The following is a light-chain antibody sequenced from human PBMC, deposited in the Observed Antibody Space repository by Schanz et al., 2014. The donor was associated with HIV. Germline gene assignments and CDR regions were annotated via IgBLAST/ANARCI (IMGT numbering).Light chain of an antibody. J-gene: IGKJ2*01. Sequence: EIVLTQSPGTLSLSPGERATLSCRASQSIDSSYLAWYQQKPGQAPRLLISGASTRAAGIPDRFSGSGSGTDFTLTISSLQAEDVAVYYCQQYYSTPPTFGQGTKLEIK. V-gene: IGKV3-20*01. CDR3: QQYYSTPPT. CDR1: QSIDSSY. CDR2: GAS.